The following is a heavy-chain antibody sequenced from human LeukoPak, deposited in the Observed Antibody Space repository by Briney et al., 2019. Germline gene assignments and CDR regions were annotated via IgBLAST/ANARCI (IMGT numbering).Heavy chain of an antibody. V-gene: IGHV3-9*01. CDR2: ISWNSGSI. D-gene: IGHD2-2*01. CDR1: GFTFDDYA. J-gene: IGHJ4*02. CDR3: AKGGSEYQLLSAFDY. Sequence: GGSLRLSCAASGFTFDDYAMHWVRQAPGKGLEWVSGISWNSGSIGYADSVKGRFTISRDNAKNSLYLQMNSLSAEDTALYYCAKGGSEYQLLSAFDYWGQGTLVTVSS.